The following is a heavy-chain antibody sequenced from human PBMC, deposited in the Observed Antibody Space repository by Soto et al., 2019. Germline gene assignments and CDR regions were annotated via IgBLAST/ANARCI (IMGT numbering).Heavy chain of an antibody. Sequence: GGSLRLSCAASGFTFSSYGIPWFRQDTGKGREWVAVVSYDGSHDFYADSVKGRFSISRDNSRAIMYLQMNSLKPEDTAVYYCAKGWVLRVVEAPLAILGGVDVWGQGAVVTVSS. V-gene: IGHV3-30*18. D-gene: IGHD1-26*01. J-gene: IGHJ6*02. CDR2: VSYDGSHD. CDR3: AKGWVLRVVEAPLAILGGVDV. CDR1: GFTFSSYG.